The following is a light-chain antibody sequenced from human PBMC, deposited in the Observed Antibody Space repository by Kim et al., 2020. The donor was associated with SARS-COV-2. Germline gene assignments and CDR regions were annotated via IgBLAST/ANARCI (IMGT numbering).Light chain of an antibody. J-gene: IGKJ2*03. CDR1: YTGPSNF. Sequence: GERPSLLCRAIYTGPSNFLSWYQQKPGQPPRLLIYGAYTRATGTPDRFTGTGSGTDFTLTIRRLEPEDFAVYYCKQFGGSPMYSFGQGTKLEI. CDR2: GAY. CDR3: KQFGGSPMYS. V-gene: IGKV3-20*01.